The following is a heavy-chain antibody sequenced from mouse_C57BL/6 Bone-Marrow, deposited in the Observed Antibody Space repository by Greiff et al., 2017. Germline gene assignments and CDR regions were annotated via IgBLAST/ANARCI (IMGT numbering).Heavy chain of an antibody. CDR2: INYDGSST. D-gene: IGHD1-1*01. Sequence: EVKLMESEGGLVQPGSSMKLSCTASGFTFSDYYMAWVRQVPEKGLEWVANINYDGSSTYYLDSLKSRFILSRDNAKNILYLQMSSLKSEDTATYYCARGYYYGSSPWFAYWGQGTLVTVSA. V-gene: IGHV5-16*01. CDR3: ARGYYYGSSPWFAY. J-gene: IGHJ3*01. CDR1: GFTFSDYY.